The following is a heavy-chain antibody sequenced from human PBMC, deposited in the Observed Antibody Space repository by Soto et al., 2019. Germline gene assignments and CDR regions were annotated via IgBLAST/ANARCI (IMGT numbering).Heavy chain of an antibody. CDR3: AREGCRSTSCYSQYFYYNGMDV. Sequence: LRLSCAASGFTFSNYAMHWVRQAPGKGLEWVAVISYDGRNKYYADSVKGRFTISRDNSKNTLYLQMNSLRAEGTAVYYCAREGCRSTSCYSQYFYYNGMDVWGQGTTVTVSS. CDR2: ISYDGRNK. D-gene: IGHD2-2*02. CDR1: GFTFSNYA. V-gene: IGHV3-30*04. J-gene: IGHJ6*02.